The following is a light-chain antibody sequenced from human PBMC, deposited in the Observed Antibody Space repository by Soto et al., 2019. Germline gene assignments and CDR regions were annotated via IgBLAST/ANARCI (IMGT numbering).Light chain of an antibody. J-gene: IGLJ3*02. CDR1: GSNIGNNY. CDR2: DNS. CDR3: ATWDNSLNGGV. Sequence: QSVLTQPPSVSAAPGQRVSISCSGSGSNIGNNYVSWYQLLPGAAPKLLIYDNSERPSGIPGRFSGSKSGTSATLGITGLQTGDEAHYYCATWDNSLNGGVFGGGTKLTVL. V-gene: IGLV1-51*01.